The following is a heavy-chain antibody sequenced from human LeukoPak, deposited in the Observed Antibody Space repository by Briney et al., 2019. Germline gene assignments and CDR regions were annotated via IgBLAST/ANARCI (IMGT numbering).Heavy chain of an antibody. CDR2: ISSSSLFI. V-gene: IGHV3-21*01. Sequence: GGSLRLSCAASGFTFSSYTMNWVRQAPGKGLEWVSSISSSSLFIYYADSLKGRFTISRDNAKNSLYLQMNSLRAEDTAVYYCARDLCGGDCYSLGPLFDYWGQGTLVTVSS. CDR3: ARDLCGGDCYSLGPLFDY. CDR1: GFTFSSYT. J-gene: IGHJ4*02. D-gene: IGHD2-21*02.